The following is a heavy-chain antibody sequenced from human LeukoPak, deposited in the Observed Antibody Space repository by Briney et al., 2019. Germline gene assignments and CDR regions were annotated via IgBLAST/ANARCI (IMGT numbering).Heavy chain of an antibody. J-gene: IGHJ1*01. CDR2: ISGHGDRT. D-gene: IGHD2-15*01. Sequence: GGSLRLSCAASGFTFSSYAMNWVRQAPGKGPEWVSAISGHGDRTYYADSVKGRFTISRDNSKNTLYLQLDSLRPEDTAEYYCTKDPGGFVVTPIRYFQHWGQGTLVTVSS. CDR3: TKDPGGFVVTPIRYFQH. CDR1: GFTFSSYA. V-gene: IGHV3-23*01.